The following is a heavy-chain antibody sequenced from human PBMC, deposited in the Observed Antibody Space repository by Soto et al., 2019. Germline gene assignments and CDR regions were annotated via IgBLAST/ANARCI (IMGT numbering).Heavy chain of an antibody. V-gene: IGHV4-31*03. CDR1: GGSISSGGYY. D-gene: IGHD3-10*01. J-gene: IGHJ6*02. CDR2: IYYSGST. CDR3: ARDVTMVRGVSVTNYYGMDV. Sequence: SETLSLTCTVSGGSISSGGYYWSWIRQHPGKGLEWIGYIYYSGSTYYNPSLKSRVTISVDTSKNQFSLKLSSVTAADTAVYYCARDVTMVRGVSVTNYYGMDVWGQGTTVTVSS.